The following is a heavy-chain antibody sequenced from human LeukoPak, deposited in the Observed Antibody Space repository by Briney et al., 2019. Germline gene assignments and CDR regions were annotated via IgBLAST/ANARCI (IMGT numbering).Heavy chain of an antibody. Sequence: GGSLRLSWAAAGFTFSNYAMGGVRQAPGKGLEWVSTISDSCAYRFYADSVKGRFTISRDNSNNLLYLQMNNLRAEDTAEYYCAKRERYNSARATDFDSWGQGTQVTVSS. CDR1: GFTFSNYA. D-gene: IGHD6-25*01. V-gene: IGHV3-23*01. J-gene: IGHJ4*02. CDR2: ISDSCAYR. CDR3: AKRERYNSARATDFDS.